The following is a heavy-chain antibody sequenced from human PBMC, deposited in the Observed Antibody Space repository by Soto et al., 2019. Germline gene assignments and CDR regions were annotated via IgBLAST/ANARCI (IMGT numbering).Heavy chain of an antibody. CDR1: GFTFHNYW. J-gene: IGHJ4*02. V-gene: IGHV3-7*01. CDR2: IKPDGSEK. CDR3: ARENYFDY. Sequence: PGGSLRLSCAASGFTFHNYWMGWVRQTPDKGLEWVANIKPDGSEKYYVDSVKGRFTISRDNAKNSLYLQMNSLRAEDTAVYYRARENYFDYWGQGA.